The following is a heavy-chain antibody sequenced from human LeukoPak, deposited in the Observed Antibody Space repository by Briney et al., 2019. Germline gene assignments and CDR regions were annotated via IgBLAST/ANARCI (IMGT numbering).Heavy chain of an antibody. D-gene: IGHD2-15*01. J-gene: IGHJ1*01. CDR3: ALGYCGGGSCYAREYFQH. CDR1: GGSISRTSYY. V-gene: IGHV4-39*07. Sequence: PSETLSLTCTVSGGSISRTSYYWDWIRQPPGKGLEWSGNVFDSGSTHYNPSLKSRVTISVDTSKNQFSLRLSSVTAADTAVYYCALGYCGGGSCYAREYFQHWGQGTLVTVSS. CDR2: VFDSGST.